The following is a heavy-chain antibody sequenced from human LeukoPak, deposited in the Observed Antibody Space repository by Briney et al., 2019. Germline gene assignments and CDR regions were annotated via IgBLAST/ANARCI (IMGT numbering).Heavy chain of an antibody. Sequence: SETLSLTCAVYGGSFSGYYWSWIRQPPGKGLEWIGEINHSGSTNYNPSLKSRVTISVDTSKNQFSLKLSSVTAADTAVYYCARGEELWFGESPLFDYWGQGTLVTVSS. V-gene: IGHV4-34*01. CDR1: GGSFSGYY. J-gene: IGHJ4*02. CDR3: ARGEELWFGESPLFDY. D-gene: IGHD3-10*01. CDR2: INHSGST.